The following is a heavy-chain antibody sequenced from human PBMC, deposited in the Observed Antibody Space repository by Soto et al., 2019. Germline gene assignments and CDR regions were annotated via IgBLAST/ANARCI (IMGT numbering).Heavy chain of an antibody. CDR2: ISYSGST. Sequence: SETLSLTCTVSGASVSSVSYFWSWIRQPPGKGLEWIGYISYSGSTNYNPSLKTRVTISVDTSKNQFSLKLSSVTAADTAVYYCARVGITIFGVAPHWFDPWGQGTLVTVSS. J-gene: IGHJ5*02. CDR1: GASVSSVSYF. CDR3: ARVGITIFGVAPHWFDP. V-gene: IGHV4-61*01. D-gene: IGHD3-3*01.